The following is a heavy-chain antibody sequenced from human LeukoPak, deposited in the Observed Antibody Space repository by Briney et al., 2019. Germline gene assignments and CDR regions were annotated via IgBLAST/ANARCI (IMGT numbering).Heavy chain of an antibody. J-gene: IGHJ6*03. D-gene: IGHD3-10*01. Sequence: GGSLRLSCVASGFTVSSNYMSWVRQAPGKGLEGVSVIYSGGSTYYADSVKGRFTNSRDNSKSTLYLQMNSLRAEETAMYYCASGSGSYRTPYYYMDVCGKGTTVTV. CDR1: GFTVSSNY. V-gene: IGHV3-53*01. CDR2: IYSGGST. CDR3: ASGSGSYRTPYYYMDV.